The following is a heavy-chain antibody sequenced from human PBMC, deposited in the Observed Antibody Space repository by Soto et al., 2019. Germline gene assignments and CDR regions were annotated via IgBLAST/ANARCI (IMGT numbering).Heavy chain of an antibody. CDR2: MNPNRDNT. D-gene: IGHD2-8*01. V-gene: IGHV1-8*01. CDR3: GRAALYCTNGVCYQVISY. J-gene: IGHJ4*02. Sequence: ASVQVSCKASAYTFTSYDINWVRPATGQGLEQMGWMNPNRDNTGYAQKYQGRVTMTRNTSISTANMKVRGLRYADTTEKYYGRAALYCTNGVCYQVISYRGQGTLVTVSS. CDR1: AYTFTSYD.